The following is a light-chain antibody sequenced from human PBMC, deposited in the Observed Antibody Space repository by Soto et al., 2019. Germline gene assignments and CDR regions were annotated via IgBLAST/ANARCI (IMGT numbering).Light chain of an antibody. V-gene: IGKV1-5*03. CDR1: QSISSW. CDR2: EAS. CDR3: QQYHNWWT. Sequence: DIQMTQSPSTLSASVGDRVTITCRASQSISSWLAWYQHKPGKAPKLLIYEASNLKSGVPSRLSGSGSGTEFTLTISSLQPDDFATYYCQQYHNWWTFGQGTTVEIK. J-gene: IGKJ1*01.